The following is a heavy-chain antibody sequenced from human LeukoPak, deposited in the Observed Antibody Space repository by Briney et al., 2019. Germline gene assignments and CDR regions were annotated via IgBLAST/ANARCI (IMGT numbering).Heavy chain of an antibody. J-gene: IGHJ4*02. CDR3: ARGPVSNYYDSSGYYY. D-gene: IGHD3-22*01. Sequence: SETLSLTCTVSGYSISSGYYWGWIRQPPGKGLEHVGSLSHSGSTFYNPSLKSRVTISVDTSKNQFSLKLSSVTAADTAVYYCARGPVSNYYDSSGYYYWGQGTLVTVSS. V-gene: IGHV4-38-2*02. CDR2: LSHSGST. CDR1: GYSISSGYY.